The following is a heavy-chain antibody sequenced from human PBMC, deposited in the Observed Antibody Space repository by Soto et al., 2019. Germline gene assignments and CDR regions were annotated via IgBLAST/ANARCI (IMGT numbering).Heavy chain of an antibody. D-gene: IGHD2-2*01. CDR2: INPDSRAT. J-gene: IGHJ4*02. Sequence: QVQLVQSGAEVREPGASVKVSCKTSGYTFAAYFIHWVRQAPGQVLYWMGWINPDSRATSYALKFPGSVTITSDTAISTAYMELNRLTSADTSVYYCARDNPETVVPAATCYFDTWGQGTVVTVSS. V-gene: IGHV1-2*04. CDR1: GYTFAAYF. CDR3: ARDNPETVVPAATCYFDT.